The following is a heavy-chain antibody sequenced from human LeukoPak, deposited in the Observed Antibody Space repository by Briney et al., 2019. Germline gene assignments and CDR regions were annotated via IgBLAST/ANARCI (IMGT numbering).Heavy chain of an antibody. CDR1: GGFFSGYY. D-gene: IGHD3-22*01. Sequence: PPETLSLTCDVYGGFFSGYYWNWIRQPPGKGLEWIGGVDRTESANYNPSLKSRVAISVDMSKNQFSLKLSSVTAADTGVYYCARGLKYYTTSGRLGYWGQGTLVTVSS. V-gene: IGHV4-34*01. CDR3: ARGLKYYTTSGRLGY. J-gene: IGHJ4*02. CDR2: VDRTESA.